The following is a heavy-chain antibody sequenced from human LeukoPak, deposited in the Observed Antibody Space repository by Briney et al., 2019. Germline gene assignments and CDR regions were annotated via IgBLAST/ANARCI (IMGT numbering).Heavy chain of an antibody. D-gene: IGHD5-12*01. J-gene: IGHJ4*02. CDR2: ISAYNGNT. CDR3: TSTGYSGHDPLHY. CDR1: VYTFTSYG. V-gene: IGHV1-18*01. Sequence: GASVKVSCKASVYTFTSYGISWVRQAPGQGLEWMGWISAYNGNTKYAQTLQGRVTMTTDTSTSTAYMELRSLRSDDTAVYYCTSTGYSGHDPLHYWGRGTLVTVSS.